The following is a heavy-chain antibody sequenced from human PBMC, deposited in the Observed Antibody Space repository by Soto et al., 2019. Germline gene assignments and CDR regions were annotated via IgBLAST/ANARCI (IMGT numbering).Heavy chain of an antibody. Sequence: DTLFLTCSVSGASTSSSSYCWGWIRQPPGKGQEWIGRIYYSGSTYYNPSLRSRVTISVDTSKNQFSLKLSPVTAAHTAVYYCARLQQWLVMYWGQGSLVGVSS. J-gene: IGHJ4*02. CDR2: IYYSGST. V-gene: IGHV4-39*01. CDR3: ARLQQWLVMY. CDR1: GASTSSSSYC. D-gene: IGHD6-19*01.